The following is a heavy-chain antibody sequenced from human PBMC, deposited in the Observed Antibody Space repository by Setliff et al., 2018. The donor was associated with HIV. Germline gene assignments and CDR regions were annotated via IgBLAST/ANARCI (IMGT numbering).Heavy chain of an antibody. CDR1: RSTFNSHT. CDR3: VRGVQSPPHYSYYYMDV. D-gene: IGHD3-3*01. Sequence: SVKVSCKASRSTFNSHTINWVRQAPGQGLDWMGRIIPILGVANYAQRFQGKVTITADKSTSTAYMDLTSLRFDDTAMYYCVRGVQSPPHYSYYYMDVWGEGTMVTVSS. J-gene: IGHJ6*03. V-gene: IGHV1-69*02. CDR2: IIPILGVA.